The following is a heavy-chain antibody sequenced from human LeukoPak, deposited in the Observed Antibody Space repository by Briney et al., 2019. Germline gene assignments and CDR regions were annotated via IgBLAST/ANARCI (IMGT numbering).Heavy chain of an antibody. V-gene: IGHV3-30*18. D-gene: IGHD2-15*01. CDR1: GFTFSNYG. J-gene: IGHJ4*02. CDR3: AKSQYSRDGGFDY. CDR2: ISYDGSNR. Sequence: PGRSLRLSCAASGFTFSNYGMHWVRQAPGKGLEWVAVISYDGSNRYCADSVKGRFTISRDNSKNMLYPQMNSLRAEDTAVYYCAKSQYSRDGGFDYWGQGTLATVSS.